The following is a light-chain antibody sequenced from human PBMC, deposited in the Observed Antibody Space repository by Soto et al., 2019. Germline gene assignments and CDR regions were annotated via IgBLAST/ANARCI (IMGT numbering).Light chain of an antibody. CDR3: QHYNSYSEA. CDR1: QSVSSD. J-gene: IGKJ1*01. CDR2: GAS. Sequence: DIVMTQSSATLSVSHGDRATLSCRASQSVSSDLAWYHQKPGQAPRLLIYGASTRATGIPSRFSGSASGTEFTLTISSLQPDDFATYYCQHYNSYSEAVGQGTKVDIK. V-gene: IGKV3-15*01.